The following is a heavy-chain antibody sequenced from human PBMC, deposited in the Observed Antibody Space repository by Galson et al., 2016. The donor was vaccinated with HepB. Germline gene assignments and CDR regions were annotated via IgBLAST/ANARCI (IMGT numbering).Heavy chain of an antibody. J-gene: IGHJ6*02. CDR1: GFSVATY. CDR3: ARGMNGMDV. Sequence: SLRLSCAVSGFSVATYMSWVRQAPGKELECVSVIQPDGATHYTDSVKGRFTISRDLSKNTLYCEMNGLRVDDTAVYFCARGMNGMDVWGRGTTVTVSS. V-gene: IGHV3-53*01. CDR2: IQPDGAT.